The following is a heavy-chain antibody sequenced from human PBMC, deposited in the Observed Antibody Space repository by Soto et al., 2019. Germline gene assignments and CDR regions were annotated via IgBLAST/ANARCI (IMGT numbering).Heavy chain of an antibody. V-gene: IGHV4-59*01. CDR1: VCSISSYY. J-gene: IGHJ4*02. Sequence: KPSETMSLTCTVSVCSISSYYWSWIRQNTGKGLEWIGYIYYSGSTNYNPSLKSRVTISVDTSKNQFSLKLSSVTAADTAVYYCASIQESGYEAYPYFDYWGQGTLVTVS. CDR3: ASIQESGYEAYPYFDY. CDR2: IYYSGST. D-gene: IGHD5-12*01.